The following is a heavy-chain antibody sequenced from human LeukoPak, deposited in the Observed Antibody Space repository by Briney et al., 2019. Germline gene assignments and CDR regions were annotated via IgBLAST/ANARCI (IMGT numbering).Heavy chain of an antibody. CDR3: AKDTYYDSSGYWDY. J-gene: IGHJ4*02. V-gene: IGHV3-30*18. Sequence: GGSLRLSCAASGFTFSSYGMHWVRQAPGKGLEWVAVISYDGSNKYYADSVKGRFTISRDNSKNTLYLQMNSLRAEDTAVYYCAKDTYYDSSGYWDYWGQGTLVTVSS. D-gene: IGHD3-22*01. CDR2: ISYDGSNK. CDR1: GFTFSSYG.